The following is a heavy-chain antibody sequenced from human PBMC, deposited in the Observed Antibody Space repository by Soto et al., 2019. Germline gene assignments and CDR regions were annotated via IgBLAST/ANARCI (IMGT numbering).Heavy chain of an antibody. CDR2: IYYSGST. Sequence: PSETLSLTCTVSGGSISSGGYYWSWIRQHPGKGLEWIGYIYYSGSTNYNPSLKSRVTISVDTSKNQFSLKLSSVTAADTAVYYCARFENSGYDADYYMDVWGKGTTVTVSS. CDR3: ARFENSGYDADYYMDV. J-gene: IGHJ6*03. V-gene: IGHV4-61*08. CDR1: GGSISSGGYY. D-gene: IGHD5-12*01.